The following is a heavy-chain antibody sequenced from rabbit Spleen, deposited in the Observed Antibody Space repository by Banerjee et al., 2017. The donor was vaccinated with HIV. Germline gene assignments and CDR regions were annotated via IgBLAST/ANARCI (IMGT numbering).Heavy chain of an antibody. CDR3: VRGASSSGYYNL. Sequence: QEQLVESGGGLVQPGGSLKLSCKASGFDFSTYGVSWVRQAPGKGLEWIGYIDGVFGTTYYARWVNGRFTISSHNAQNTLYLQVNSLTAADTATYFCVRGASSSGYYNLWGQGTLVTVS. D-gene: IGHD1-1*01. CDR2: IDGVFGTT. CDR1: GFDFSTYG. V-gene: IGHV1S47*01. J-gene: IGHJ4*01.